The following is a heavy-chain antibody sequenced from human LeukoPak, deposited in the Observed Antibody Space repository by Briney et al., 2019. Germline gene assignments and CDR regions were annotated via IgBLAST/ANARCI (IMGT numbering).Heavy chain of an antibody. Sequence: ASVKVSCKVSGYTLTELSMHWVRQAPGKGLEWMGGFDPEYGETIYAQKFQGRVTMTEDTSTDTAYMKLSSLRSEDTAVYYCARGGLTGYYFDYWGQGTLVTVSS. V-gene: IGHV1-24*01. J-gene: IGHJ4*02. D-gene: IGHD7-27*01. CDR3: ARGGLTGYYFDY. CDR1: GYTLTELS. CDR2: FDPEYGET.